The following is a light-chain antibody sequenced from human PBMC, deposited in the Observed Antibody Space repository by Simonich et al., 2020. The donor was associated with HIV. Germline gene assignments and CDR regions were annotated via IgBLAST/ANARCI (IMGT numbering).Light chain of an antibody. CDR3: QQYYSTRT. Sequence: DIVMTQSPDSLAVSLGERATINCKSSQRVLYSSNNKNYLAWYQQKPGQPPKLLIYRASTRESGVPDRFSGSGSGTDFTLTISSLQAEDVAVYYCQQYYSTRTFGQGTKVEIK. CDR1: QRVLYSSNNKNY. J-gene: IGKJ1*01. CDR2: RAS. V-gene: IGKV4-1*01.